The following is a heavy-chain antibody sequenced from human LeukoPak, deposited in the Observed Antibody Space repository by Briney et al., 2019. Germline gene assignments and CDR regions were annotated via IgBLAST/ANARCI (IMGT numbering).Heavy chain of an antibody. Sequence: SQTLSLTCAISGDSVSSNSATWHWIRQSPLRGLEWLGRTYYRSKWYNDYGASVKSRLTINPETSKNQFSLQLNSVTPEDTAVYYCARGHYDSRGYFGGMDVWGQGTTVTVSS. D-gene: IGHD3-22*01. V-gene: IGHV6-1*01. CDR1: GDSVSSNSAT. CDR2: TYYRSKWYN. CDR3: ARGHYDSRGYFGGMDV. J-gene: IGHJ6*02.